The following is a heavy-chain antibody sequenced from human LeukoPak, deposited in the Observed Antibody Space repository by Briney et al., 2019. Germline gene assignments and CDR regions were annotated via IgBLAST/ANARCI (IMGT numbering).Heavy chain of an antibody. Sequence: PSQTLSLTCTVSGGSISSGNYYWSWIRQHPGKGLEWIGYIYYSGSTNYNPSLKGRVTISVDTSKNQFSLKLSSVTAADTAVYYCARGADSSGYYSIFYFDYWGQGTLVTVSS. CDR2: IYYSGST. CDR3: ARGADSSGYYSIFYFDY. CDR1: GGSISSGNYY. V-gene: IGHV4-31*03. J-gene: IGHJ4*02. D-gene: IGHD3-22*01.